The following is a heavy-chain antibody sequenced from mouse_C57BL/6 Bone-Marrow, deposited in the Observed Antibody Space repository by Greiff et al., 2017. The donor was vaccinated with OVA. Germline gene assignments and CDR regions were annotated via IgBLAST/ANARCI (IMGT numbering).Heavy chain of an antibody. J-gene: IGHJ3*01. V-gene: IGHV5-17*01. CDR2: ISSGSSTI. CDR3: ARGAYDGYSIWFAY. CDR1: GFTFSDYG. D-gene: IGHD2-3*01. Sequence: EVKLMESGGGLVKPGGSLKLSCAASGFTFSDYGMHWVRQAPEKGLEWVAYISSGSSTIYYADTVKGRFTISRDNAKNTLFLQMTSLRSEYTAMYYCARGAYDGYSIWFAYWGQGTLVTVSA.